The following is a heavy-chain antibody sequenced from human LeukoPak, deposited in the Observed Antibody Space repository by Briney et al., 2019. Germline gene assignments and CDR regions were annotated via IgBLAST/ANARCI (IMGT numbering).Heavy chain of an antibody. D-gene: IGHD5-18*01. J-gene: IGHJ4*02. CDR3: ARVSYTAIDY. Sequence: SETLCLTCALPRGSITSYYWSWVCEPPGEGLGWSGYIYYSGSANYKPSLKSRVTISVDTSKKKFSLKLRSVTAAGTAVYYCARVSYTAIDYWGQGTLVTVSS. V-gene: IGHV4-59*01. CDR2: IYYSGSA. CDR1: RGSITSYY.